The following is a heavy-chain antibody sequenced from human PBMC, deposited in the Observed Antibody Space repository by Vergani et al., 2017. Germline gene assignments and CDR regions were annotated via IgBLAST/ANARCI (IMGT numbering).Heavy chain of an antibody. Sequence: EVQLLESGGGLVQPGGSLRLSCAASGFTFIMHAMSWVRQAPGKGLEWVSTLSASDRRTHYADSVKGRFTISRDNAKNSLSLLMNSLRAEDTAIYYCARDSYDSIYWGQGTLVTVSS. D-gene: IGHD3-22*01. CDR1: GFTFIMHA. CDR2: LSASDRRT. CDR3: ARDSYDSIY. V-gene: IGHV3-23*01. J-gene: IGHJ4*02.